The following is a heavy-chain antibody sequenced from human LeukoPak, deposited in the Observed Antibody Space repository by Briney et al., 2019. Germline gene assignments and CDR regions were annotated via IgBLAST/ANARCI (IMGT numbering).Heavy chain of an antibody. CDR2: INPNSGGT. CDR3: ARIGKGGDSYGGGGVDY. V-gene: IGHV1-2*06. D-gene: IGHD5-18*01. CDR1: GYTFTGYY. Sequence: ASVKVSCKASGYTFTGYYMHWVRQAPGQGLEWMGRINPNSGGTNYAKKFQGRVTMTRDTSISTAYMEPSRLRSDDTAVYYCARIGKGGDSYGGGGVDYWGQGTLVTVSS. J-gene: IGHJ4*02.